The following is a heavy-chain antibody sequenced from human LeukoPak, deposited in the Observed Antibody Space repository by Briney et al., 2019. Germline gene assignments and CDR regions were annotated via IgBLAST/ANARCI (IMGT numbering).Heavy chain of an antibody. CDR2: ISYDGSNK. CDR1: GFTFSSCG. V-gene: IGHV3-30*18. D-gene: IGHD3-10*01. Sequence: GGSLRLSCAASGFTFSSCGMHWVRQAPGKGLEWVALISYDGSNKYYADSVKGRFTISRDNSKNTLYLQMNSLRAEDTAVYYCAKGGYGSGSFDYWGQGTLVTVSS. CDR3: AKGGYGSGSFDY. J-gene: IGHJ4*02.